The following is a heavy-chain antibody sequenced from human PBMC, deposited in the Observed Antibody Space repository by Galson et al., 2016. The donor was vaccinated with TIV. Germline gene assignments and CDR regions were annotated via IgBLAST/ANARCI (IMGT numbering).Heavy chain of an antibody. V-gene: IGHV3-23*01. D-gene: IGHD3-22*01. CDR1: GFTFSIFA. J-gene: IGHJ6*02. CDR3: TKVPSSGFSYYYGIDV. CDR2: ISGGGGST. Sequence: SLRLSCAASGFTFSIFAMTWVRQAPGMGLEWVSAISGGGGSTYYADAVKGRVTVSRDNSKNTVCLLMNSLRAEDTSVYYCTKVPSSGFSYYYGIDVWGQGTTVTVA.